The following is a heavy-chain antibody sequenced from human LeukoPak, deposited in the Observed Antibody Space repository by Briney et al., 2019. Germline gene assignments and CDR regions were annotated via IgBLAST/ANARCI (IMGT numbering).Heavy chain of an antibody. Sequence: ASVKVSCKASGYSFTTYYIHRVRQAPGQGLGGMGVINPSGGSTSFAQKFQARLTMTRDTSTSTVYMELSGLSSEDTAVYYCAREIVVAPSAMGFDPWGQGTLVTVSS. J-gene: IGHJ5*02. D-gene: IGHD2-2*01. V-gene: IGHV1-46*01. CDR2: INPSGGST. CDR3: AREIVVAPSAMGFDP. CDR1: GYSFTTYY.